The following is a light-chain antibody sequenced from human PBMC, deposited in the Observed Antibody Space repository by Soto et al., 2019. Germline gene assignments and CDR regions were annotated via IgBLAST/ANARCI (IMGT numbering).Light chain of an antibody. J-gene: IGKJ5*01. CDR3: MQALQTPNT. CDR2: LGS. V-gene: IGKV2-28*01. Sequence: EIVMTQTPLSLPVTPGEPASISCRSSQSLLDRDDGNMYLDWYVQKPGQSPQLLIYLGSNRASGVPDRFSGSGSGTDFTLKISRVEAEDVGVYYCMQALQTPNTFGQGTLLEIK. CDR1: QSLLDRDDGNMY.